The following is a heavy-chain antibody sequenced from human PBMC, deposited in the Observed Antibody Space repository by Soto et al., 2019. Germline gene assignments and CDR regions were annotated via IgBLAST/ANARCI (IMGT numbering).Heavy chain of an antibody. J-gene: IGHJ4*02. CDR2: IYYSGST. D-gene: IGHD4-17*01. V-gene: IGHV4-59*01. CDR3: ARGGATGTHFDY. CDR1: GGSISSYY. Sequence: SETLSLTCTVSGGSISSYYWSWIRQPPGKGLEWIGYIYYSGSTNYNPSLKSRVTISVDTSKNQFSLKLSSVTAADTAVYYCARGGATGTHFDYWGQGTLVTVSS.